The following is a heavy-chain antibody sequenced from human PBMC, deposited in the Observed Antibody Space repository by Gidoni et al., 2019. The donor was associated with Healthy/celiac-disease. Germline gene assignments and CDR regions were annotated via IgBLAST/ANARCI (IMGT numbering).Heavy chain of an antibody. Sequence: QVQLVQSGAEVKKPGASVKVSCKASGYTFTGYYMHWVRQAPGQGLEWMGRINPNSGGTNYAQKFQGRVTMTRDTSISTAYMELSRLRSDDTAVYYCATPGLPNSNFYGDSPWFDPWGQGTLVTVSS. J-gene: IGHJ5*02. V-gene: IGHV1-2*06. CDR1: GYTFTGYY. D-gene: IGHD4-17*01. CDR3: ATPGLPNSNFYGDSPWFDP. CDR2: INPNSGGT.